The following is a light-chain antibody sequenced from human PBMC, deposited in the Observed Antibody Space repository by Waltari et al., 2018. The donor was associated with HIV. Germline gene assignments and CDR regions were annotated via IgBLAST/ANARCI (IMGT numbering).Light chain of an antibody. CDR3: QQTHFFT. J-gene: IGKJ3*01. V-gene: IGKV1-5*03. CDR1: QRVNNW. CDR2: KTS. Sequence: DIQMPQSPSTLSASVGDRVTITCRASQRVNNWVAWYQQKPGKAPKLLIYKTSSLEIGVPSRVSASGSETEFTLTISGLQPDDFGTYCCQQTHFFTFGPGTTVD.